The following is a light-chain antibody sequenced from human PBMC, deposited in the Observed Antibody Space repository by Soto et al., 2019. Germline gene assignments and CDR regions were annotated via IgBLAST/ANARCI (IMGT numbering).Light chain of an antibody. Sequence: EIVLTQSPGTLSLSPGERATLSCRASQSISGSYLAWYQQKPGQAPRLVMYGASSRATGIPDRFSGFGSGTDFTLTISRLEPEDSAVYYCQQYGSSPPFTFGPGTKVDIK. CDR1: QSISGSY. CDR2: GAS. CDR3: QQYGSSPPFT. V-gene: IGKV3-20*01. J-gene: IGKJ3*01.